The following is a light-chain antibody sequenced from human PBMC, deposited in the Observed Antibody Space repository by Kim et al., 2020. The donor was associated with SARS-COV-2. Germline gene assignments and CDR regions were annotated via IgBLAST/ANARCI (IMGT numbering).Light chain of an antibody. CDR1: SSDIGSHNR. V-gene: IGLV2-18*02. CDR2: EVF. Sequence: QSALTQPPSVSGSPGQSVTISCTGTSSDIGSHNRISWYQQPPGTAPKLIIYEVFNRPSGVPHRFSGSKSGNTASLTISGLQAEDEADYYCSSYSSSATYVLFGGGTQLTVL. J-gene: IGLJ2*01. CDR3: SSYSSSATYVL.